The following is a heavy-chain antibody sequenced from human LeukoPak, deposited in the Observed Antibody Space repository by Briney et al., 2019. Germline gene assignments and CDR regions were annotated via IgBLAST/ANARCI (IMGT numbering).Heavy chain of an antibody. J-gene: IGHJ4*02. V-gene: IGHV3-30*18. Sequence: GGSLRLSCAASGFTFNNYGMHWVRQAPGKGLEWVAVISYDGSDKYYADSVKGRFTISRDNSKNTLNLQMNSLRAEDTAVYYCAKDRNDTQKGLYYFDYWGQGTLVTVSS. CDR2: ISYDGSDK. CDR3: AKDRNDTQKGLYYFDY. CDR1: GFTFNNYG. D-gene: IGHD3-22*01.